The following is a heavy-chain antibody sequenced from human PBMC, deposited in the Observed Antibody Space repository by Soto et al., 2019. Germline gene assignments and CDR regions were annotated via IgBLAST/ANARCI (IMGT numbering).Heavy chain of an antibody. CDR3: ARYAFGTFDN. CDR1: GASVSSSFW. J-gene: IGHJ4*02. CDR2: IYHTETT. D-gene: IGHD2-2*01. V-gene: IGHV4-4*02. Sequence: QVLLQESGPGLVKPSGTLSLTCAVSGASVSSSFWWTWVRQPPGKGLEWIGEIYHTETTNYAPSLKSRVTISIDKAMNQFPVRFNSVTPADTAVYYCARYAFGTFDNWGQGIRVTVSS.